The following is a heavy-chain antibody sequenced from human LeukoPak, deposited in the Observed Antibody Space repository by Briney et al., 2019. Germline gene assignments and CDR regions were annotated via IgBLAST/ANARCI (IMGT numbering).Heavy chain of an antibody. CDR2: INPNSGGT. CDR1: GYTFTGYY. V-gene: IGHV1-2*02. Sequence: ASVKVSCKASGYTFTGYYMHWVRQAPGQGLEWMGWINPNSGGTNYAQKFQGRVTMTRDTSISTAYMELSRLRSDDTAVYYCTIAAAGPSGAFDIWGQGTMVTVSS. J-gene: IGHJ3*02. D-gene: IGHD6-13*01. CDR3: TIAAAGPSGAFDI.